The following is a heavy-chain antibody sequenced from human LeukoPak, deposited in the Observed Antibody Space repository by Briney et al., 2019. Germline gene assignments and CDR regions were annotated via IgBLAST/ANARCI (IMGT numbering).Heavy chain of an antibody. CDR3: ARDAQSPI. CDR2: ISHRGSP. V-gene: IGHV4-38-2*02. J-gene: IGHJ3*02. Sequence: SETLSLTCLVSGYSISSDYCWGWIRQAPGKGLEWIGSISHRGSPYYNPSLQSRVTMSADTPNNQFSLRLSSVTAADTAVYYCARDAQSPIWGQGTMVTVSS. CDR1: GYSISSDYC.